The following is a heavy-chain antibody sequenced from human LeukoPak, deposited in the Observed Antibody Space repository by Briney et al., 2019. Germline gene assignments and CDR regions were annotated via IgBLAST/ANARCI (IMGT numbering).Heavy chain of an antibody. CDR3: ARAGRYYDSTGYYWYFDF. J-gene: IGHJ4*02. CDR1: GGSISSSNW. Sequence: SETLSLTCAVSGGSISSSNWWSWVRQPPEKGLEWIGELSQSGSTNYNPSLKSRVTMSVDKSKNQFSLKLTSVTAADTAVYYCARAGRYYDSTGYYWYFDFWGQGTLVTVSS. D-gene: IGHD3-22*01. CDR2: LSQSGST. V-gene: IGHV4-4*02.